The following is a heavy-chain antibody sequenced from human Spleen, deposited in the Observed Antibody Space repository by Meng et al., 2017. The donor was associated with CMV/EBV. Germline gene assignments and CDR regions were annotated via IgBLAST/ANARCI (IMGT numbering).Heavy chain of an antibody. V-gene: IGHV3-49*04. CDR3: ARDPLRGYSHGYWYFDL. CDR1: GFTFGDYA. Sequence: GGSLRLSCTASGFTFGDYAMSWVRQAPGKGLEWVGFIRSKAYGGTTEYAASVKGRFTISRDDSKSIAYLQMNSLKTEDTAVYYCARDPLRGYSHGYWYFDLWGRGTAVTVSS. J-gene: IGHJ2*01. D-gene: IGHD5-18*01. CDR2: IRSKAYGGTT.